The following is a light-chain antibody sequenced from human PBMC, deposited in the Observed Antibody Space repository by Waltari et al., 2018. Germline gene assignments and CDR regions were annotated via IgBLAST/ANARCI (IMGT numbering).Light chain of an antibody. J-gene: IGLJ3*02. V-gene: IGLV8-61*01. Sequence: QTVVTQEPSLSVSPGGTVTLTCALSSGSVSSTSYVSWYQQSPGQTPRTLVYKNNILSSGVPDRFSGSTLGNKAALTITGAQADDESDYYCLVYMGSGIWVFGGGTKLTVL. CDR3: LVYMGSGIWV. CDR2: KNN. CDR1: SGSVSSTSY.